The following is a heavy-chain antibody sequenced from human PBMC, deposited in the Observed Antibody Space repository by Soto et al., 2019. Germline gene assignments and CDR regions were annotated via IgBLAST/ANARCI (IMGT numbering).Heavy chain of an antibody. V-gene: IGHV3-9*01. CDR3: VKDESINWYSGHFRH. CDR2: INWNSGSI. CDR1: GFTFDDYA. Sequence: GGALRLSCAASGFTFDDYAMHWVRQVPGKGLEWVSGINWNSGSIGYGDSVKGRFAISRDNAKNSLHLQMNSLSAEDTAFYYCVKDESINWYSGHFRHWGQGTLVPVSS. D-gene: IGHD6-13*01. J-gene: IGHJ1*01.